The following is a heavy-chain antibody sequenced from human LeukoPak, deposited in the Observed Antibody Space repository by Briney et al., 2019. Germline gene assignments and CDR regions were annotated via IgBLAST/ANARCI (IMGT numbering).Heavy chain of an antibody. CDR3: ASEDNTGSSAY. Sequence: GGSLRLSCAASGFTFSNFWMSWVRQAPGKGLEWVANIKQDGSEKYYVDSVKGRFTISRDNAKNSLYLQMGSLRGDDTALYYCASEDNTGSSAYWGQGTLVTVSS. J-gene: IGHJ4*02. CDR2: IKQDGSEK. V-gene: IGHV3-7*01. D-gene: IGHD3-22*01. CDR1: GFTFSNFW.